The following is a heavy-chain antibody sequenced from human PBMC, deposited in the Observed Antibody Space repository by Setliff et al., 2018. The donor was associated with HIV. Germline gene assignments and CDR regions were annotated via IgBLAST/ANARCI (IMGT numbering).Heavy chain of an antibody. J-gene: IGHJ5*02. D-gene: IGHD3-10*01. Sequence: GSLRLSCEASGFSFSTYSMNWVRQSPGKGLEWIGEIYHSGSTNYNPSLKSRVIISVDKSKNQFSLKLNSVTAADTAVYYCARDVPMVRGVISTTWFDPWGQGTLVTVSS. CDR1: GFSFSTYSM. CDR2: IYHSGST. V-gene: IGHV4-4*02. CDR3: ARDVPMVRGVISTTWFDP.